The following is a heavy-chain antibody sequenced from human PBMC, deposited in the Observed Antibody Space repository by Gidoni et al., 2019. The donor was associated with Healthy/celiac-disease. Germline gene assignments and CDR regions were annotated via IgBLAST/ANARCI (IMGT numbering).Heavy chain of an antibody. CDR3: TTDLGQWLALLDY. CDR2: IKSKTDGGTT. V-gene: IGHV3-15*01. Sequence: EVQLVESGGGLVKPGGSLRLSCAASGCTFSNAWMSWVRQAPGKGLEWVGRIKSKTDGGTTDYAAPVKGRFTISRDDSKNTLYLQMNSLKTEDTAVYYCTTDLGQWLALLDYWGQGTLVTVSS. D-gene: IGHD6-19*01. J-gene: IGHJ4*02. CDR1: GCTFSNAW.